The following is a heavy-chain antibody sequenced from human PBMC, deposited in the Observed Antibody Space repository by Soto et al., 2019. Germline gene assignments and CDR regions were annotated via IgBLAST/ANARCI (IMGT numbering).Heavy chain of an antibody. D-gene: IGHD2-15*01. CDR1: GYIFTDYY. Sequence: ASVKVSCKASGYIFTDYYMHWVRQAPGQELGWMGRINPNSGGTNYAQKFQGRVTITADKSTSTAYMELSSLRSEDTAVYYCAREYCSGGSCYSSFQHWGQGTLVTVSS. J-gene: IGHJ1*01. V-gene: IGHV1-2*06. CDR2: INPNSGGT. CDR3: AREYCSGGSCYSSFQH.